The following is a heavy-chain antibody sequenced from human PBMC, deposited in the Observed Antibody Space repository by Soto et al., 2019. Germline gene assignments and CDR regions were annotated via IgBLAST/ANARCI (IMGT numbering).Heavy chain of an antibody. J-gene: IGHJ4*02. Sequence: AWSLRLCCSASGLSLSTSDMHWVRQAPGKGLEYVSAISSNGDRIYYADSVKGRFTITRDNSKNTLYLQMMSLRPEDAALYYCGKVLDSSGYYYFDYWGQGSLVTVSS. CDR3: GKVLDSSGYYYFDY. V-gene: IGHV3-64D*08. D-gene: IGHD3-22*01. CDR2: ISSNGDRI. CDR1: GLSLSTSD.